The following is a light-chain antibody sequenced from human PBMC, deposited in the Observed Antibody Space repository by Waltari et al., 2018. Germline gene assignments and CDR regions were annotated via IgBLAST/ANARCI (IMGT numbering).Light chain of an antibody. V-gene: IGKV1-5*01. J-gene: IGKJ2*01. CDR2: DAS. CDR1: QSISSW. Sequence: DIQMTQSPSTLSASVGDRVTITCRASQSISSWLAWYQQKPGKAPKLLIYDASSLGSGVPSRFSGTGSGTEFTLTISSLQPDDFATYYFQQLHSPGYTFGQGTKLEIK. CDR3: QQLHSPGYT.